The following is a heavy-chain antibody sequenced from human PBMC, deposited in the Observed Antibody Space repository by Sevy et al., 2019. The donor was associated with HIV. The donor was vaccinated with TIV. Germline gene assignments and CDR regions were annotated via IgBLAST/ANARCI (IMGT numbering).Heavy chain of an antibody. J-gene: IGHJ5*02. CDR1: SGSISSYY. CDR2: IHSSGTT. V-gene: IGHV4-59*01. D-gene: IGHD6-19*01. CDR3: TRAPPVRSGDASLIWFDP. Sequence: SETLSLTCTVSSGSISSYYWSWIRQPPGKGLEYIGYIHSSGTTNYNPSLKSRVTISVDTSQNQFSLNLSSVTAADTAVYYCTRAPPVRSGDASLIWFDPWGQGTLVTVSS.